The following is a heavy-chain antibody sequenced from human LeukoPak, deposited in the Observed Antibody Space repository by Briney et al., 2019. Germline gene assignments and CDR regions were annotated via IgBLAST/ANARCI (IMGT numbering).Heavy chain of an antibody. CDR2: IWYDGSNK. J-gene: IGHJ3*02. CDR1: GFTFSSYG. D-gene: IGHD6-13*01. V-gene: IGHV3-33*01. CDR3: ARDRNLPCSHWYRSSWYEADDVFDI. Sequence: PGRSLRLSCAASGFTFSSYGMHWVRQAPGQGLEWVAVIWYDGSNKYYADSVKGRFNISRDNAKNTLYPQMNCLRAADTAGYYFARDRNLPCSHWYRSSWYEADDVFDIWGQGTMVTVSS.